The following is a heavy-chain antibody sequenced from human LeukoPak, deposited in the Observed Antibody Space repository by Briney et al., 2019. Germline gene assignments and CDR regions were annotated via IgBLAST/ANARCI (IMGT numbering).Heavy chain of an antibody. V-gene: IGHV3-7*01. J-gene: IGHJ4*02. CDR1: GFTISSYG. CDR2: IKRDGSEK. CDR3: VRDEGPTKLC. D-gene: IGHD1-1*01. Sequence: GGSLRLSCGASGFTISSYGVSWVRQARGKGLEGGANIKRDGSEKYYVDSVKGRFTISRDNAKNSLYLQMNSLRVEDTAVYYCVRDEGPTKLCWGQGTLVTVSS.